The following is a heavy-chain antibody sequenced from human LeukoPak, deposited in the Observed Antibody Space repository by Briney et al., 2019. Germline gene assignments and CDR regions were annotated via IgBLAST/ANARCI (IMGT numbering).Heavy chain of an antibody. Sequence: SETLSLTCTVSGGSISSYYWSWIRQPPGKGLEWIGYIYYSGSTNYNPSLKSRVTISVDTSKNQFSLKLSSVTAADTAVYYCASGRDQTTYYDFWSGYYQSGFDYWGQGTLVTVSS. J-gene: IGHJ4*02. CDR1: GGSISSYY. CDR2: IYYSGST. CDR3: ASGRDQTTYYDFWSGYYQSGFDY. D-gene: IGHD3-3*01. V-gene: IGHV4-59*12.